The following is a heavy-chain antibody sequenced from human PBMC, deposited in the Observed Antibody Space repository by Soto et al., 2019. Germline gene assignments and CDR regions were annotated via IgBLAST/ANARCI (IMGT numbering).Heavy chain of an antibody. CDR1: GYTFLDFY. V-gene: IGHV1-46*01. CDR2: INPSGGGT. CDR3: ARDKPFSVGY. Sequence: QVQLVQSGTEVKKPGASVKVSCKASGYTFLDFYIHWVRQAPGQGLEWMGFINPSGGGTTYAQQFQGRLTMTRDMSTSIVYMELISLRSEDTAIYYCARDKPFSVGYWGEGTLVT. D-gene: IGHD3-3*02. J-gene: IGHJ4*02.